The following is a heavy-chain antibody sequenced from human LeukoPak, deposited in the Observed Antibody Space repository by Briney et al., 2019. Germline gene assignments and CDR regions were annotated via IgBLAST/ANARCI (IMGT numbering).Heavy chain of an antibody. CDR1: GGSISSSSYY. D-gene: IGHD4-17*01. Sequence: SGTLSLTCTVSGGSISSSSYYWGWLRQPPGKGLEWIGSIYYSGSTYYNPSLKSRVTISVDTSKNQFSLKLSSVTAADTAVYYCARHLTTVTSYYFDYWGQGTLVTVSS. CDR2: IYYSGST. CDR3: ARHLTTVTSYYFDY. J-gene: IGHJ4*02. V-gene: IGHV4-39*01.